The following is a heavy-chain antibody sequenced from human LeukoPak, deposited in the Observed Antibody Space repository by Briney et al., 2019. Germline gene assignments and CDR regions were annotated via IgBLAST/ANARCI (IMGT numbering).Heavy chain of an antibody. CDR1: GFTFSSYG. CDR3: AKDRSSSWSFDY. V-gene: IGHV3-30*18. Sequence: GVSLRISCAASGFTFSSYGMHWVRQAPGKGLEWVAVISYNGNNKEYADSVKGRFTISRDNSKNTLYLQMNSLRAEDTAVYYCAKDRSSSWSFDYWGLGTLVTVSS. J-gene: IGHJ4*02. CDR2: ISYNGNNK. D-gene: IGHD6-13*01.